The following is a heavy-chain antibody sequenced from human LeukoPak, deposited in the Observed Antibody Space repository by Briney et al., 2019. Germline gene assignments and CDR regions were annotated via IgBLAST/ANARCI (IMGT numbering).Heavy chain of an antibody. Sequence: GESLKISCKGSGYSFTDYWIGWVRQMPGRGLEWMGNIYPGDSDTRNSPSFRGQVTISADKSSSTAYLQWSSLKASDTAMYYCARPSPKLGSDAFDIWGQGTMVTVSS. CDR2: IYPGDSDT. V-gene: IGHV5-51*01. CDR3: ARPSPKLGSDAFDI. D-gene: IGHD7-27*01. CDR1: GYSFTDYW. J-gene: IGHJ3*02.